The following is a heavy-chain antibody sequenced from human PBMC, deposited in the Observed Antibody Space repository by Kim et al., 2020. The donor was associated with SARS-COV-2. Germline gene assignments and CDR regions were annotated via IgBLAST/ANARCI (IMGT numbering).Heavy chain of an antibody. Sequence: GGSLRLSCAASGFTFDDYAMHWVRQAPGKGLEWVSGISWNSGSIGYADSVKGRLTISRDNAKNSLYLQMNSLRAEDTALYYCAKDGTSHWRGLYYFDYWGQGTLVTVSS. V-gene: IGHV3-9*01. CDR3: AKDGTSHWRGLYYFDY. J-gene: IGHJ4*02. D-gene: IGHD2-2*01. CDR1: GFTFDDYA. CDR2: ISWNSGSI.